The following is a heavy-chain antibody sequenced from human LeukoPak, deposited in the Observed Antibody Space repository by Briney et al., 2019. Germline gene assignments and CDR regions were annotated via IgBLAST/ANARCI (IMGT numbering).Heavy chain of an antibody. Sequence: PGRSLRLSCAASGFTFSSYGMHWVRQAPGKGLEWVAVISYDGSNKYYADSVKGRFTISSDNTKNTLYLQMNSLRAEDTAVYYCAKDQKYCSGGSCPPYYFDYWGQGTLVTVSS. CDR3: AKDQKYCSGGSCPPYYFDY. CDR2: ISYDGSNK. J-gene: IGHJ4*02. D-gene: IGHD2-15*01. CDR1: GFTFSSYG. V-gene: IGHV3-30*18.